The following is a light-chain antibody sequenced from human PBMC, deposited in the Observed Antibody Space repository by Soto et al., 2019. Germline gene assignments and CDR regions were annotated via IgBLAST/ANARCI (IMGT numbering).Light chain of an antibody. CDR1: QSVSSN. CDR3: QQYNNWPWT. CDR2: GAS. V-gene: IGKV3-15*01. Sequence: DIVMTQSPATLSVSQGERATLSCRASQSVSSNLAWYQQKPGQAPRLLIYGASTRATGIPARFSGSGSGTEFTLTISSLQSEDFAVYYCQQYNNWPWTFGQGTKVDIK. J-gene: IGKJ1*01.